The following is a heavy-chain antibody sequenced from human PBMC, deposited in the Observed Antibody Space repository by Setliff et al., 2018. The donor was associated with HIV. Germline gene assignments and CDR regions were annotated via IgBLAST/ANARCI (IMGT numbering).Heavy chain of an antibody. CDR3: ARDRMPMASWVPDK. CDR2: MYYSGST. V-gene: IGHV4-39*07. CDR1: GGSISSSSYY. J-gene: IGHJ4*02. D-gene: IGHD2-2*01. Sequence: PSETLSLTCTVSGGSISSSSYYWGWVRQPPGKGLEWIGSMYYSGSTYYTPSLKSRITISLDTSKNQFSLRMRSVTAADTAVYYCARDRMPMASWVPDKWGQGTLVTVSS.